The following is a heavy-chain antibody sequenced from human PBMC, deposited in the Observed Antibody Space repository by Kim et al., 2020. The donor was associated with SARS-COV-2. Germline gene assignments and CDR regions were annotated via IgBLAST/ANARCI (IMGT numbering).Heavy chain of an antibody. CDR2: IYYSGST. CDR1: GVSISSSSYY. Sequence: SETLSLTCTVSGVSISSSSYYWGWIRQPPGKGLEWIGSIYYSGSTYYNPSLKSRVTISVDTSKNQFSLKLSSVTAADTAVYYCARHKFPVAGSDYWGQGTLVTVSS. CDR3: ARHKFPVAGSDY. V-gene: IGHV4-39*01. D-gene: IGHD6-19*01. J-gene: IGHJ4*02.